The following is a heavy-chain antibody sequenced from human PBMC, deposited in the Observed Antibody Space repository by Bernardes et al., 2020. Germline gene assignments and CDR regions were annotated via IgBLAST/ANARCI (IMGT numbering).Heavy chain of an antibody. CDR3: ARVRGYCSGGSCYPNWFDP. CDR2: IYYRGRT. D-gene: IGHD2-15*01. J-gene: IGHJ5*02. CDR1: GGSVSSGSYY. Sequence: SETLSLTCTVSGGSVSSGSYYWSWIRQPPGKGLEWIGYIYYRGRTNYNPSLKSRVTISVDTSKNQFSLKLSSVTAADTAVYYCARVRGYCSGGSCYPNWFDPWGQGTLVTGSS. V-gene: IGHV4-61*01.